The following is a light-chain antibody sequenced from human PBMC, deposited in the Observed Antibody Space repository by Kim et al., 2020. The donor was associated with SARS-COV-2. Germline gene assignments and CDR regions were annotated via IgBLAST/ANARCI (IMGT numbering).Light chain of an antibody. CDR2: WAS. CDR1: QSVLYSSNNKND. Sequence: RATINCKSSQSVLYSSNNKNDLACYQQKPGQPPKRLIYWASTRESGVPDRFSGSGSGTDFTLTISSLQAEDVAVYYCQQYYSTLTFGGGTKVDIK. V-gene: IGKV4-1*01. J-gene: IGKJ4*01. CDR3: QQYYSTLT.